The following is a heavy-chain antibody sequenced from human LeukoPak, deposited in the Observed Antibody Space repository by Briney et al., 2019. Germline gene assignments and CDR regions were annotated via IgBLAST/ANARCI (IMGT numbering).Heavy chain of an antibody. J-gene: IGHJ4*02. D-gene: IGHD2-21*02. Sequence: GESLKISCKGSGYTFRNYWVGWVRQLPGKGLEWMGIIYARDSDTRYSPSFQGHVTISVDKSLSTAYLQWTSLKASDTGIYYCAFQGRGDSSPFDYWGQGTLVTVSS. CDR1: GYTFRNYW. CDR2: IYARDSDT. CDR3: AFQGRGDSSPFDY. V-gene: IGHV5-51*01.